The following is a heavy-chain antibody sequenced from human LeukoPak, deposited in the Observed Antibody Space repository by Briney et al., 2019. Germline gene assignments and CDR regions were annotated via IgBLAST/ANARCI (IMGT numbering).Heavy chain of an antibody. CDR2: ISGSGGRR. Sequence: PGGSLRLFCAASGLTFNNYAMNWVRQAPGKGLEWVSLISGSGGRRDYADSVKGRFTISRDNSKSTLYLQMNSLKAEDTAVYYCAKHVRTSVWFFDYWGQGTLVTVSS. V-gene: IGHV3-23*01. CDR1: GLTFNNYA. J-gene: IGHJ4*02. D-gene: IGHD6-19*01. CDR3: AKHVRTSVWFFDY.